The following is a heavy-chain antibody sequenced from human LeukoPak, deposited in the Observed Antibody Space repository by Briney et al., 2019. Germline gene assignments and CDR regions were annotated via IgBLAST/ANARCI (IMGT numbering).Heavy chain of an antibody. D-gene: IGHD6-13*01. Sequence: ASVKVSCKASGYTFTSYGISWVRQAPGQGLEWMGWISAYNGNTNYAQKLQGRVTMTTDTSTSTAYMELRSLRSDDTAVYYCARSTPPEMYSSSWQLDYWGQGTLVTVSS. CDR3: ARSTPPEMYSSSWQLDY. V-gene: IGHV1-18*01. J-gene: IGHJ4*02. CDR1: GYTFTSYG. CDR2: ISAYNGNT.